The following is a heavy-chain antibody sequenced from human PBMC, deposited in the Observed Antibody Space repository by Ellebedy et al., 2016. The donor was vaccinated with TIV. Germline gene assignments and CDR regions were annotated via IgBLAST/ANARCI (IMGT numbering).Heavy chain of an antibody. V-gene: IGHV3-7*01. CDR1: GFTFNSYW. J-gene: IGHJ3*02. CDR2: IRQDRSK. CDR3: ATDGSYGDYRSPTHAFEI. D-gene: IGHD4-17*01. Sequence: GGSLRLSCAVSGFTFNSYWMSWVRQAPGKGLEWVANIRQDRSKNYVDSVKGRFTISRDNAQNSLYLQMNSLRAEDTGVYYCATDGSYGDYRSPTHAFEIWGQGTMVTVSS.